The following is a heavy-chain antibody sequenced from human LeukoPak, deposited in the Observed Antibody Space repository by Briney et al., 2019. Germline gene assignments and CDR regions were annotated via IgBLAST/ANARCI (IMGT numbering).Heavy chain of an antibody. D-gene: IGHD6-13*01. CDR1: GYTFIGYY. CDR3: ARGYSSSWYDAFDI. CDR2: INPNSGGT. J-gene: IGHJ3*02. Sequence: ASVKVSCKASGYTFIGYYIHWVRQAPGQGLEWMGWINPNSGGTNYAQKFQGRVTMTWDTSISTAYMELSRLRSDDTAVYYCARGYSSSWYDAFDIWGQGTMVTVS. V-gene: IGHV1-2*02.